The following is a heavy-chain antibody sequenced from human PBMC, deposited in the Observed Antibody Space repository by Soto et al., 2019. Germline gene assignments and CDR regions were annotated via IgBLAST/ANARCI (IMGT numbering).Heavy chain of an antibody. CDR3: ARDPSYCSSTSCYASTAFDI. D-gene: IGHD2-2*01. J-gene: IGHJ3*02. CDR2: IYYSGST. CDR1: GGSISSGGYY. Sequence: QVQLQESGPGLVKPSQTLSLTCTVSGGSISSGGYYWSWIRQHPGKGLEWIGYIYYSGSTYYNPSLKSRFTKSVDTSKNQFSRKLSYVTAADTAVYYCARDPSYCSSTSCYASTAFDIWGQGTIVTVSS. V-gene: IGHV4-31*03.